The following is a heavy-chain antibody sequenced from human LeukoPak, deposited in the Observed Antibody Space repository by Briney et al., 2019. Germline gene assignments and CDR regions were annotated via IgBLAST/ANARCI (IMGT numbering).Heavy chain of an antibody. Sequence: SETLSLTCTVSGGSISSYYWSWIRQPPGKGLEWIGYTYYSGSTNYNPSLKSRVTISVDTSKNQFSLKLSSVTAADTAVYYCARHCSGGSCYSGDAFDIWGQGTMVTVSS. CDR3: ARHCSGGSCYSGDAFDI. CDR1: GGSISSYY. J-gene: IGHJ3*02. CDR2: TYYSGST. D-gene: IGHD2-15*01. V-gene: IGHV4-59*08.